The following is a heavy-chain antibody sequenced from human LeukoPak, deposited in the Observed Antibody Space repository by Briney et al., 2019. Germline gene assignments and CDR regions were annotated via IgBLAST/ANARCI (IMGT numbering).Heavy chain of an antibody. D-gene: IGHD3-22*01. V-gene: IGHV1-2*02. CDR3: ATVKLYYYDSSGYDY. CDR2: INPNSGGT. CDR1: GYTFTGYY. Sequence: ASVKVSCKASGYTFTGYYMHWVRQAPGQGLEWMGWINPNSGGTNYAQKFQGRVTMTRDTSISTAYMELSRLRSEDTAVYYCATVKLYYYDSSGYDYWGQGTLVTVSS. J-gene: IGHJ4*02.